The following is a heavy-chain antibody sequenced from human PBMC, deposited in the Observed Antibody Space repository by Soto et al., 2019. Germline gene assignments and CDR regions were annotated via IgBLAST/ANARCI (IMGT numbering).Heavy chain of an antibody. V-gene: IGHV4-59*01. D-gene: IGHD3-10*01. CDR1: GGSISSYY. CDR2: IYYSGST. J-gene: IGHJ5*02. CDR3: ARVPYYYGSGRLGWLDP. Sequence: PSETLSLTCTVSGGSISSYYWSWIRQPPGKGLEWIGYIYYSGSTNYNPSLKSRVTISVDTSKNQFSLKLSSVTAADTAVYYCARVPYYYGSGRLGWLDPWGQGTLVTVSS.